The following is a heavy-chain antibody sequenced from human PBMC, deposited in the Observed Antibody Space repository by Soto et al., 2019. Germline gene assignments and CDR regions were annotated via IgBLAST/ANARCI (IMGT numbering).Heavy chain of an antibody. CDR1: GGSISSSSYY. CDR3: ARNYVLRCFDWSPLFDY. D-gene: IGHD3-9*01. V-gene: IGHV4-39*07. J-gene: IGHJ4*02. CDR2: IYYSGST. Sequence: PETLSLTCTVSGGSISSSSYYWGWIRQPPGKGLEWIGSIYYSGSTYYNPSLKSRFTISRHNSKNTLYLQMNSLRAEDTAVYYCARNYVLRCFDWSPLFDYWGQGTLVSVSS.